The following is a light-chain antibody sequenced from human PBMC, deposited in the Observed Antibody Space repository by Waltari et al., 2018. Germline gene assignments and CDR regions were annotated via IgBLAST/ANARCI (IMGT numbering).Light chain of an antibody. CDR1: QSVSRG. CDR3: QQYNGYSGT. Sequence: DIQMTQSPSTLSASVGDSCTVTCRASQSVSRGLAWYQHKPGKAPKLLIYAASSLQNGVPSRFSGSGSDTEFTLTISSLQPDDFATYYCQQYNGYSGTFGQGTKVEIK. CDR2: AAS. J-gene: IGKJ1*01. V-gene: IGKV1-5*01.